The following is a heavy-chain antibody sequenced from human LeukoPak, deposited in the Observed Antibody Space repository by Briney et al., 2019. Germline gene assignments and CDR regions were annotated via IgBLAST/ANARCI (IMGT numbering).Heavy chain of an antibody. CDR3: VRGGFNGN. J-gene: IGHJ4*02. D-gene: IGHD2-8*01. CDR1: GFVFSSDR. Sequence: GSLRLSCLASGFVFSSDRMHWVRPVPGKGLMWVSRIDSDGTGALYADAVEGRFTISRDNAKNTLYLQMNSLRAEDTALYYCVRGGFNGNWGQGTLVTVSS. V-gene: IGHV3-74*03. CDR2: IDSDGTGA.